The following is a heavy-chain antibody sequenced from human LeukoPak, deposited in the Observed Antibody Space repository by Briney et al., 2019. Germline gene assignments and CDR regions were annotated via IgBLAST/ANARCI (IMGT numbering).Heavy chain of an antibody. CDR1: GGTFSSYT. D-gene: IGHD2-2*01. J-gene: IGHJ3*02. CDR2: IIPILGIP. V-gene: IGHV1-69*02. CDR3: ALSTSRRGAVDI. Sequence: PVKVSGKASGGTFSSYTISWVRQPPGQGLKWMGRIIPILGIPNYAQKFRGRVTMTADKATSTAYMELCSLRSGDTAVYYGALSTSRRGAVDIWGQGTMVTVSS.